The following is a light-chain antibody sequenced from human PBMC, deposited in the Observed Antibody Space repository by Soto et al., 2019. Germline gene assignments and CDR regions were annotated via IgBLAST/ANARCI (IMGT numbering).Light chain of an antibody. V-gene: IGLV2-14*01. CDR2: EVS. CDR1: SSDVGGYNY. CDR3: AGWDGSLRGFV. J-gene: IGLJ1*01. Sequence: QSVLTQPASVSGSPGQSITISCTGTSSDVGGYNYVSWYQQHPGKAPKLMIYEVSNRPSGVPDRFSGSKSGTSASLAISGLQSEDEADYFCAGWDGSLRGFVFGTGTRSPS.